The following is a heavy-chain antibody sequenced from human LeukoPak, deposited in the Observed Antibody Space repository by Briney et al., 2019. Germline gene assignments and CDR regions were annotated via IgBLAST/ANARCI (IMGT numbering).Heavy chain of an antibody. CDR3: ARGKLGDSGNHYTYFDL. CDR1: RFTFTDYG. J-gene: IGHJ4*02. D-gene: IGHD3-10*01. CDR2: IWYDGSHE. Sequence: GGSLRLSCAASRFTFTDYGMHWVRQAPGKGLEWVAAIWYDGSHENNADSVKGRFTISRDNSKNMLYLQLNSPRAEDTAVYYCARGKLGDSGNHYTYFDLWGQGTLVTVSS. V-gene: IGHV3-33*01.